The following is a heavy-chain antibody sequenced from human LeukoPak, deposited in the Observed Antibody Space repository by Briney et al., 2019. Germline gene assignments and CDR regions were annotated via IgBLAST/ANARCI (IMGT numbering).Heavy chain of an antibody. CDR3: ARDPRILSAVPNWFDP. CDR2: ISYDGSNK. Sequence: GGSLRLSCAASGFTFSSYAMPWVRQAPGKGLEGVAVISYDGSNKYYADSVKGRFTISRDNSKNTLYLQMNSLRAEDTAVYYCARDPRILSAVPNWFDPWGQGTLVTVSS. V-gene: IGHV3-30-3*01. J-gene: IGHJ5*02. CDR1: GFTFSSYA. D-gene: IGHD2-2*01.